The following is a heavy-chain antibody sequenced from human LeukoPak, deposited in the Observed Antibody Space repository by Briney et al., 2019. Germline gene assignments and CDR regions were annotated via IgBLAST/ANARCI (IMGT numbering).Heavy chain of an antibody. V-gene: IGHV1-46*01. CDR2: INPSGGST. J-gene: IGHJ3*02. Sequence: ASVKVSCKAPGYTFTSYYMHWVRQAPGQGLEWMGIINPSGGSTSYAQKFQGRVTMTRDTSTSTVYMELSSLRSEDTAVYYCARVLGDYVWGSYRWGAFDIWGQGTMVTVSS. CDR3: ARVLGDYVWGSYRWGAFDI. CDR1: GYTFTSYY. D-gene: IGHD3-16*02.